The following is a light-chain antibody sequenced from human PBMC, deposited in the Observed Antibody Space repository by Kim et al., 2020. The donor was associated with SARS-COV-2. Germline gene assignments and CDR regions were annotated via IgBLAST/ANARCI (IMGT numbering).Light chain of an antibody. Sequence: SYELTQPPSVSVSPGQTASITCSGDKLGDKYACWYQQKPDQSPVLVIYQDSKRPSGIPERFSGSNSGNTATLTISGTQAMDEADYYCQAWDRTTVVFGGGTQLTVL. V-gene: IGLV3-1*01. CDR1: KLGDKY. J-gene: IGLJ2*01. CDR2: QDS. CDR3: QAWDRTTVV.